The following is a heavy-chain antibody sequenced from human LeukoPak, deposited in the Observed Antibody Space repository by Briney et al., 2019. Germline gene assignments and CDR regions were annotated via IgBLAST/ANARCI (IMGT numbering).Heavy chain of an antibody. CDR1: AYSICSGYY. V-gene: IGHV4-38-2*02. CDR3: ARDRDPMVDIVVEDGYWFDP. D-gene: IGHD5-12*01. J-gene: IGHJ5*02. CDR2: IYHSGST. Sequence: SETLSLTCTVYAYSICSGYYLGWVRRPPGKGLEWIGTIYHSGSTYYKSSLKIRVTISVDTSKNQVSLKLSSVTAADTAVYYCARDRDPMVDIVVEDGYWFDPWGEGTLVTVSS.